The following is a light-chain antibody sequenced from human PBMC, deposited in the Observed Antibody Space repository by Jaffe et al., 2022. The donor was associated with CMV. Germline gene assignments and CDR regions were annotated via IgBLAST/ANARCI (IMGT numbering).Light chain of an antibody. Sequence: DIQMTQSPSTLSASVGDRVTITCRASQSISNWLAWYQQKPGKAPKLLIYKASSLESGVPSRFSGSGSGTEFTLTINSLQPDDFATYYCQQYKNYPWTYGQGTKVEIK. CDR3: QQYKNYPWT. CDR2: KAS. V-gene: IGKV1-5*03. CDR1: QSISNW. J-gene: IGKJ1*01.